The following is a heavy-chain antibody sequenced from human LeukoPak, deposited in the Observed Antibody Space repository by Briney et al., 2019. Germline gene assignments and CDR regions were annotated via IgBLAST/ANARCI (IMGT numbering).Heavy chain of an antibody. V-gene: IGHV4-39*01. J-gene: IGHJ4*02. CDR1: GGSISSSSYY. D-gene: IGHD3-22*01. CDR2: IYYSGST. CDR3: ARTYYYDSSGYYYFDY. Sequence: SETLSLTCTVSGGSISSSSYYWGWIRQPPGTGLEWIGGIYYSGSTYYNPSLKSRVTISVDTSKNQFSLKLSSVTAADTAVYYCARTYYYDSSGYYYFDYWGQGTLVTVSS.